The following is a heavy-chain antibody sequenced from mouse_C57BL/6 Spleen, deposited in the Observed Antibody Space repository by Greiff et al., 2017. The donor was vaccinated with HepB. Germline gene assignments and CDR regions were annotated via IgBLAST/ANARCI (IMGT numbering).Heavy chain of an antibody. CDR3: ARGGYGSSYYYAMDY. Sequence: DVMLVESGGGLVKPGGSLKLSCAASGFTFSSYAMSWVRQTPEKRLEWVATISDGGSYTYYPDNVKGRFTISRDNAKNNLYLQMSHLKSEDTAMYYCARGGYGSSYYYAMDYWGQGTSVTVSS. CDR2: ISDGGSYT. D-gene: IGHD1-1*01. V-gene: IGHV5-4*03. CDR1: GFTFSSYA. J-gene: IGHJ4*01.